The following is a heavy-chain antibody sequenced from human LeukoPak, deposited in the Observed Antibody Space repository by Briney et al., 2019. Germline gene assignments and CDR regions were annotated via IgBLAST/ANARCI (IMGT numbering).Heavy chain of an antibody. J-gene: IGHJ6*02. D-gene: IGHD3-22*01. V-gene: IGHV3-30*18. CDR3: AKSHYYDSTGYYYYYYGMDV. CDR1: GFTFSSYG. Sequence: GRSLRLSCAASGFTFSSYGMHWVRQAPGKGLEWVAVISYDGSNKYYADSVKGRFTISRDNSKNTLYLQMNSLRAEDTAVYYCAKSHYYDSTGYYYYYYGMDVWGQGTTVTVSS. CDR2: ISYDGSNK.